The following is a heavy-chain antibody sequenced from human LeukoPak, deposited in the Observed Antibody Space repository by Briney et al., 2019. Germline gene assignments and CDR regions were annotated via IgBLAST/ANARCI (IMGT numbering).Heavy chain of an antibody. V-gene: IGHV3-48*01. Sequence: PGGSLRLSCAASGGTVSCYGINWVRQAPGKGLEWVSSISGGGGTIHYADSLKGRFTMSRDNAKNSLYLQMNSLRAEDTAVYYCARGYSHPTLEYWGQGTLVTVSS. CDR3: ARGYSHPTLEY. CDR2: ISGGGGTI. D-gene: IGHD5-18*01. CDR1: GGTVSCYG. J-gene: IGHJ4*02.